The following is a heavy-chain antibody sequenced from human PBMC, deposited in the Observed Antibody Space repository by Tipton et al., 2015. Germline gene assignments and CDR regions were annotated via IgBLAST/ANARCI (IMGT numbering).Heavy chain of an antibody. V-gene: IGHV4-39*01. CDR1: GGSITSSSYY. D-gene: IGHD6-13*01. CDR2: IHYSGNT. Sequence: TLSLTCTVSGGSITSSSYYWGWIRQPPGKGLEWIGTIHYSGNTYCDPSLKSRVTISVDTSKNQFSLKLTSVTAADTAVYYCARLAYSNWYYFDYWGQGTLVTVSS. J-gene: IGHJ4*02. CDR3: ARLAYSNWYYFDY.